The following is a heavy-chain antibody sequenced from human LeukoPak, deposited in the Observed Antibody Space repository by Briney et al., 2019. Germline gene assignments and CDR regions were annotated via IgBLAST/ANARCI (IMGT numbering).Heavy chain of an antibody. J-gene: IGHJ4*02. CDR1: GGSISSSSYY. CDR3: ASFRIAVAGIRDY. Sequence: SETLYLTCTVSGGSISSSSYYWGWIRQPPGKGLEWIGSIYYSGSTYYNPSLRSRVTISVDTSKNQFSLKLSSVTAADTAVYYCASFRIAVAGIRDYWGQGTLVTVSS. CDR2: IYYSGST. D-gene: IGHD6-19*01. V-gene: IGHV4-39*01.